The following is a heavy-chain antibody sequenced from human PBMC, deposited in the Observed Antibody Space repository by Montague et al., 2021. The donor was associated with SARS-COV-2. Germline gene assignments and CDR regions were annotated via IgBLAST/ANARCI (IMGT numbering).Heavy chain of an antibody. D-gene: IGHD1-1*01. Sequence: SETLSLTCTVSGGTVRDYYWNWIRQTPGKGLEWIGNIFYNGYTNYNPSLESRVTLSVDTPGNQFFLSLRSVTASDTATYFCARHSVSEDGTFFRSYFDPWGQGTLVAVSS. CDR2: IFYNGYT. CDR3: ARHSVSEDGTFFRSYFDP. CDR1: GGTVRDYY. J-gene: IGHJ5*02. V-gene: IGHV4-59*08.